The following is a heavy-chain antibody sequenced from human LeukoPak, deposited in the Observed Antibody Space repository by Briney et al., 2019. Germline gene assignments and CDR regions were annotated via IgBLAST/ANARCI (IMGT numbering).Heavy chain of an antibody. CDR1: GDSISSSSSY. Sequence: SETLSLTCTVSGDSISSSSSYWGWIRQPPGKGLEWIGSMYYSGTTYYNPSLKSRVTISVDTSKNQFSLKLSSVTAADTAVYYCARDRPVSGFGFDYWGQGTLVTVSS. D-gene: IGHD5-12*01. J-gene: IGHJ4*02. V-gene: IGHV4-39*07. CDR3: ARDRPVSGFGFDY. CDR2: MYYSGTT.